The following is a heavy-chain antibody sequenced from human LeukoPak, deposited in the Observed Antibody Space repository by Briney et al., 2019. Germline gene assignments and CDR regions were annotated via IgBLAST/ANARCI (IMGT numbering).Heavy chain of an antibody. CDR1: GYSISSSNW. CDR2: IYYSGST. D-gene: IGHD3-3*01. V-gene: IGHV4-28*01. J-gene: IGHJ3*02. Sequence: SDTLSLTCAVSGYSISSSNWWGWIRQPPGKGLEWIGYIYYSGSTNYNPSLKSRVTMSVDTSKNQFSLKLSSVTAADAAVYSCARSDDRVFGVVRYAFDIWGQGTMVTVSS. CDR3: ARSDDRVFGVVRYAFDI.